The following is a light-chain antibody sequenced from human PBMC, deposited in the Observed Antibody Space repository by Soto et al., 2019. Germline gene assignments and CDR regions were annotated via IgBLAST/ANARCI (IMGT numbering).Light chain of an antibody. V-gene: IGLV2-23*02. CDR1: SSDVGSYNL. CDR2: EVS. J-gene: IGLJ2*01. Sequence: QSVLTQPASVSGSPGQSITISCTGTSSDVGSYNLVSWYQQHPGKAPKLMIFEVSKRPSGVSNRFSGSKSGNTASLTISGLQAEDEADSYCCSYAGSSTLGVFCGGTTLTVL. CDR3: CSYAGSSTLGV.